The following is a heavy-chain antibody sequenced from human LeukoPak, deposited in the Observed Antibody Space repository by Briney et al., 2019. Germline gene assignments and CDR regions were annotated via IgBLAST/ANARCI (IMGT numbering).Heavy chain of an antibody. CDR2: IYYSGST. CDR1: GGSISSSSYY. CDR3: ARLYGNYQNYFDY. J-gene: IGHJ4*02. V-gene: IGHV4-39*07. D-gene: IGHD1-7*01. Sequence: SETLSLTCTVSGGSISSSSYYWGWIRQPPGKGLERIGSIYYSGSTYYNPSLKSRVTISVDTSKNQFSLKLRSVTAADTAVYFCARLYGNYQNYFDYWGQGTLVTVSS.